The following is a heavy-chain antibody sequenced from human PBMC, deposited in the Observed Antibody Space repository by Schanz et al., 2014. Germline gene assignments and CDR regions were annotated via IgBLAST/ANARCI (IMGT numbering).Heavy chain of an antibody. J-gene: IGHJ4*02. CDR2: ITSGSAK. Sequence: VQLVESGGGLVKPGGSLRLSCAASGFTFSSYSMNWLRQAPGKGLEWVSYITSGSAKFYADSVKGRFTISRDNAKNSLYLQMNSLRAEDTAVYYCARDKGGYYPFDYWGQGTLVTVSS. D-gene: IGHD3-3*01. V-gene: IGHV3-48*04. CDR3: ARDKGGYYPFDY. CDR1: GFTFSSYS.